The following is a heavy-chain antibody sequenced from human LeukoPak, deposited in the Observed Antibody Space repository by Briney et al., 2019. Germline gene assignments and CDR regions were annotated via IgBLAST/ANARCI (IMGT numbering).Heavy chain of an antibody. Sequence: PGGSLRLSCAASGLALSNAWMSSVRQAPGRGLEWVGRIKSKTDGGTTDYAAPVKGRFTISRDDSKNTLYLQMNRLKTDDTGVYYCPTDPCEGSGSYYTDYWGQGTLVTVSS. CDR3: PTDPCEGSGSYYTDY. V-gene: IGHV3-15*01. D-gene: IGHD3-10*01. CDR2: IKSKTDGGTT. J-gene: IGHJ4*02. CDR1: GLALSNAW.